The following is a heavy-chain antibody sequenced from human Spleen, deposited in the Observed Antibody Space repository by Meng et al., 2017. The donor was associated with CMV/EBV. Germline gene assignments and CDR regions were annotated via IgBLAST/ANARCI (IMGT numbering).Heavy chain of an antibody. CDR2: VYYNGNT. CDR1: GGSFSGYY. J-gene: IGHJ4*02. CDR3: ARGVYWFEF. D-gene: IGHD2-8*02. V-gene: IGHV4-34*01. Sequence: LSPTCAVYGGSFSGYYWNWIRQSPGKGLQWIGYVYYNGNTNLNPSLTGRVTMSMERSANQFSLRLTSVTTADTAVYYCARGVYWFEFWGQGALVTVSS.